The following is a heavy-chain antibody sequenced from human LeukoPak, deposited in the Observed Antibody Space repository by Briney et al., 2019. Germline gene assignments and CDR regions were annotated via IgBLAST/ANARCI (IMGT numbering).Heavy chain of an antibody. V-gene: IGHV1-69*04. CDR2: IIPILGIA. Sequence: SVKVSCKASGGTFSSYAISWVRQAPGQGLEWMGRIIPILGIANYAQKFQGRVTITADKSTSTAYMELSSLRSEDTAVYYCASNIVVVTAMQGFDYWGQGTLVTVSS. CDR1: GGTFSSYA. D-gene: IGHD2-21*02. J-gene: IGHJ4*02. CDR3: ASNIVVVTAMQGFDY.